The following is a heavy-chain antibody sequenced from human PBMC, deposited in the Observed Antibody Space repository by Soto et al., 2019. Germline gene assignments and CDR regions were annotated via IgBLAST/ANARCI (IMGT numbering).Heavy chain of an antibody. D-gene: IGHD4-17*01. CDR3: AKDGSTTVITSSFY. CDR1: GFTFSNYG. V-gene: IGHV3-23*01. J-gene: IGHJ4*02. Sequence: GGSLRLSCAASGFTFSNYGMSWVRQAPGKGLEWVSAISGSGGTTYYADSVKGRFTISRDNSKNTLFLQMDSLRAEDTALYYCAKDGSTTVITSSFYWGQGTLVTAPQ. CDR2: ISGSGGTT.